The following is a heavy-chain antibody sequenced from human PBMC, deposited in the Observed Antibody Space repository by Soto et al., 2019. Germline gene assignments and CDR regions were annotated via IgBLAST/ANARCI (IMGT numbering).Heavy chain of an antibody. CDR3: ARSIVVVTALDY. CDR1: GYTFTSYA. Sequence: QVQLVQSGAEEKKPGASVKVSCKASGYTFTSYAMHWVRQAPGQRLEWMGWINAGNGNTKYSQKFQGRVTITRDTSASTAYTELSSLRSEDTAVYYCARSIVVVTALDYWGQGTLVTVCS. CDR2: INAGNGNT. D-gene: IGHD2-21*02. J-gene: IGHJ4*02. V-gene: IGHV1-3*05.